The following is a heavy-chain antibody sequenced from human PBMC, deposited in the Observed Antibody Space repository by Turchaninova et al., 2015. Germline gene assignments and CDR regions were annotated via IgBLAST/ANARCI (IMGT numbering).Heavy chain of an antibody. J-gene: IGHJ6*02. CDR1: GFSLSNAKMG. CDR3: ARMPSSTIQDYYYGLDV. V-gene: IGHV2-26*01. D-gene: IGHD5/OR15-5a*01. Sequence: QVTLKESGPVLVKPTETLTLTCTVSGFSLSNAKMGVSWIRQPPGKALEWLAPTFSNDQTSYSHYLERRINIPKATSKSQLLLTMTNMDPVDKGTYYCARMPSSTIQDYYYGLDVWGQGTTVTVSS. CDR2: TFSNDQT.